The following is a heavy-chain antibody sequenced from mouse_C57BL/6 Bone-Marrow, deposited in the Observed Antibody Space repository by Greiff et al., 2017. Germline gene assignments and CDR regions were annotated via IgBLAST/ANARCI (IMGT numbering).Heavy chain of an antibody. V-gene: IGHV1-81*01. CDR3: ARRGYGTSSCV. Sequence: QVQLQQPGAELVKPGASVKMSCKASGYTFTSYGISWVKQRTGQGLEWIGEIYPRSGNTYYNEKFKGKATLTADKSSSTAYMELRSLTSEDSAVYFCARRGYGTSSCVWGTGTTVTVSS. D-gene: IGHD1-1*01. CDR1: GYTFTSYG. CDR2: IYPRSGNT. J-gene: IGHJ1*03.